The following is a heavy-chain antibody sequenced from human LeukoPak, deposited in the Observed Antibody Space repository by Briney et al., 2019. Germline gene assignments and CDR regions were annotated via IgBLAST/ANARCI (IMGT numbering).Heavy chain of an antibody. CDR3: AKDLSSGWRGGYYGMDV. Sequence: GGSLRLPCAASGFTFGDYAMHWVRQAPGKGLEWVSGISWNSGSIGYVDSVKGRFTISRDNAKNSLYLQMNSLRAEDTALYYCAKDLSSGWRGGYYGMDVWGQGTTVTVSS. CDR1: GFTFGDYA. CDR2: ISWNSGSI. V-gene: IGHV3-9*01. J-gene: IGHJ6*02. D-gene: IGHD6-19*01.